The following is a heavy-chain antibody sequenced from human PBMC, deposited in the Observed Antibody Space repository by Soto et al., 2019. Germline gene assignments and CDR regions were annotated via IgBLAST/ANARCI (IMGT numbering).Heavy chain of an antibody. Sequence: PWGSLRLSCAASGFTFISYSINCFRQSPCKGLEWVSSISSSSSYIYYADSVKGRFTISRDNAKNSLYLQMNSLRAEDTAVYYCASSDCTNGVCYDGALDIWGQGTMVTVSS. V-gene: IGHV3-21*01. CDR1: GFTFISYS. J-gene: IGHJ3*02. CDR3: ASSDCTNGVCYDGALDI. D-gene: IGHD2-8*01. CDR2: ISSSSSYI.